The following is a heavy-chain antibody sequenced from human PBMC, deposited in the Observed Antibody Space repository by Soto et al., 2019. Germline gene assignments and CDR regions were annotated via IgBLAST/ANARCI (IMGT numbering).Heavy chain of an antibody. V-gene: IGHV4-4*09. CDR1: GGSISTYY. J-gene: IGHJ3*02. Sequence: PSETLSLTCTVSGGSISTYYWNWIRLSPGKGLEWIGYIYRTGSTHYNPSLNGRVAISLDSSRKRFSLKLNSVTAADTAVYFCARQIGDDPFDIWGQGTMVTVS. CDR2: IYRTGST. D-gene: IGHD3-3*01. CDR3: ARQIGDDPFDI.